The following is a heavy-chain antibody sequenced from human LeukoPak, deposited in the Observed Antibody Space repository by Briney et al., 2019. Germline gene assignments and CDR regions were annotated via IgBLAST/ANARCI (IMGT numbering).Heavy chain of an antibody. V-gene: IGHV3-7*05. CDR3: ARGSAWERGSYDY. J-gene: IGHJ4*02. CDR2: IKEDGSKK. Sequence: GGSLRLSCAASGFNFRSYWMKWGRQAPGKGLEWVANIKEDGSKKYYVDSVKGRFTISRDNAENSLYLQMNSLRVEDTAVYYCARGSAWERGSYDYWGQGTLVTVPS. D-gene: IGHD1-26*01. CDR1: GFNFRSYW.